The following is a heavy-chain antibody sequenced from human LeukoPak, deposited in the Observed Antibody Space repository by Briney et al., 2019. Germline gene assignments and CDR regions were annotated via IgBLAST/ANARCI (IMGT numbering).Heavy chain of an antibody. D-gene: IGHD3-10*01. Sequence: LTGGSLRLSCAASGFTFSSYAMSWVRQVPGKGLEWVSGIRGSGGSTYNADSVKGRFTISRDNSKNTLYLQMHSLRVEDTAVYYCAKGPGELFPNWFDPWGQGTLVTVSS. CDR1: GFTFSSYA. J-gene: IGHJ5*02. CDR2: IRGSGGST. CDR3: AKGPGELFPNWFDP. V-gene: IGHV3-23*01.